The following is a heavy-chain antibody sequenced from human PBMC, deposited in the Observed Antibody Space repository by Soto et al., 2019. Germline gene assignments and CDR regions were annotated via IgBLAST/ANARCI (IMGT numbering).Heavy chain of an antibody. CDR3: ARDHLYDSSGYYHYYGMDV. V-gene: IGHV4-30-4*01. J-gene: IGHJ6*02. D-gene: IGHD3-22*01. CDR2: IYYSGST. Sequence: SEPLSLTCTVSGGSISSGDYYWSWIRQPPGKGLEWIGYIYYSGSTYYNPSLKSRVTISVDTSKNQFSLKLSSVTAADTAVYYCARDHLYDSSGYYHYYGMDVWGQGTTVTVSS. CDR1: GGSISSGDYY.